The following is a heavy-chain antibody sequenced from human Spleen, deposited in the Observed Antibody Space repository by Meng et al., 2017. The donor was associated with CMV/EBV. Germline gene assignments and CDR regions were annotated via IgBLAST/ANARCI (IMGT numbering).Heavy chain of an antibody. D-gene: IGHD1-26*01. Sequence: QVQLVQSGAEVKQPWASVKVSCKASGYTFTGYYMHWVRQAPGQGLEWMGRINPNSGGTNYAQKFQGRVTMTRDTSISTAYMELSRLRSDDTAVYYCAREYSGSYYWFDPWGQGTLVTVSS. J-gene: IGHJ5*02. CDR2: INPNSGGT. V-gene: IGHV1-2*06. CDR1: GYTFTGYY. CDR3: AREYSGSYYWFDP.